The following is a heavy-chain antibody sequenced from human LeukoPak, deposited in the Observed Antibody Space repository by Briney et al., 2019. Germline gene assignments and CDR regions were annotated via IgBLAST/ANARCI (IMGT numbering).Heavy chain of an antibody. CDR2: INKDGSDK. J-gene: IGHJ3*02. Sequence: GGSLRLSCTASGFTFSTYWMTWVRQAPGKGLEWVANINKDGSDKYCVDSVKGRFTISRDNAKNSLYLQMNCLRAEDTAVYYCVKDDYWNDGVSAFDIWGQGTMVTVSS. V-gene: IGHV3-7*01. CDR3: VKDDYWNDGVSAFDI. D-gene: IGHD1-1*01. CDR1: GFTFSTYW.